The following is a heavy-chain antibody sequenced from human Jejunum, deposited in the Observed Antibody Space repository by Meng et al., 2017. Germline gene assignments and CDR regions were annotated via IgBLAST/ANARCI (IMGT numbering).Heavy chain of an antibody. J-gene: IGHJ4*02. CDR3: AKNGAYCLEY. Sequence: GPLQGSGPGLVKLSGTLSLPCAVSGGSISSGHWWSWVRQSPGEGLQWIGEIHHSGRVTYNPSLKSRVAISVDMSKNQFSLELSSVTAADTAVYYCAKNGAYCLEYWGQGTLVTVSS. CDR1: GGSISSGHW. V-gene: IGHV4-4*02. CDR2: IHHSGRV. D-gene: IGHD2-8*02.